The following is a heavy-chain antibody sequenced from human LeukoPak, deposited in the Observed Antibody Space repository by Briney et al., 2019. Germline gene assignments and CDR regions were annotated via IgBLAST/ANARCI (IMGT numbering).Heavy chain of an antibody. CDR3: ARELLRPNAFDI. D-gene: IGHD4-23*01. J-gene: IGHJ3*02. CDR2: INHSGST. Sequence: PSETLSLTCAVYGGSFSGYYWSWIRQPPGKGLEWIGEINHSGSTNYNPSLKSRVTISVDTSKNQFSLKLSSVTAADTAVYYCARELLRPNAFDIWGQGTMVTVSS. V-gene: IGHV4-34*01. CDR1: GGSFSGYY.